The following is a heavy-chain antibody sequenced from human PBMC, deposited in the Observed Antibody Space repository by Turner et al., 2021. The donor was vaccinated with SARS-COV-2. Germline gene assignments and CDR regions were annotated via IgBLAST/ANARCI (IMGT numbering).Heavy chain of an antibody. CDR2: ISYDGSNK. J-gene: IGHJ6*02. Sequence: QVQLVESGGGVVQPGRSLRLSCAASGFTFSSYAMHWVRQAPGKGLDWVAVISYDGSNKYYADSVKGRFTISIDNSKNTLYLQLNSLRAEDTAVYYCARDHWGNVVVVTANHYYYGMDVWGQGTTVTVSS. CDR1: GFTFSSYA. V-gene: IGHV3-30-3*01. D-gene: IGHD2-21*02. CDR3: ARDHWGNVVVVTANHYYYGMDV.